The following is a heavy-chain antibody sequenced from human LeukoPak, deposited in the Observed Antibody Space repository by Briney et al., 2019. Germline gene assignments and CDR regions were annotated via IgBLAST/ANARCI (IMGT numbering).Heavy chain of an antibody. V-gene: IGHV3-33*01. CDR2: IWYDGSNK. CDR3: ATDVCSGGSCYYYYGMDV. CDR1: GFTFSSYG. D-gene: IGHD2-15*01. Sequence: GGSLRLSCAASGFTFSSYGMHWVRQAPGKGLEWVAVIWYDGSNKYYADSVKGRFTISRDNSKNTLYLQVNSLRAEDTAVYYCATDVCSGGSCYYYYGMDVWGQGTTVTVSS. J-gene: IGHJ6*02.